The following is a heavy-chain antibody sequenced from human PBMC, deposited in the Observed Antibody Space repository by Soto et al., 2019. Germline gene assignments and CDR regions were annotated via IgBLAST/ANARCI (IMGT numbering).Heavy chain of an antibody. V-gene: IGHV3-20*04. CDR1: GFTFSTYA. D-gene: IGHD5-12*01. Sequence: PGGSLRLSCAASGFTFSTYAMNWVRQAPGKGLEWVSGINWNGGSTGYADSVKGRFTISRDNAKNSLYLQMNSLRAEDTALYYCARVPPGGYSGYDSAFDIWGHGTMVTVSS. J-gene: IGHJ3*02. CDR3: ARVPPGGYSGYDSAFDI. CDR2: INWNGGST.